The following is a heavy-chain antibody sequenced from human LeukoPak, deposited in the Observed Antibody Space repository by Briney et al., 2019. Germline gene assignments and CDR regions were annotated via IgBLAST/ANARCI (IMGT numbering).Heavy chain of an antibody. CDR2: ISSSSSYI. J-gene: IGHJ3*02. Sequence: GGSLRLSCAAPGFTFSSYSMNWVHQAPGKGLEWVSSISSSSSYIYYADSVKGRFTISRDNAKSSLYLQMNSLRAEDTAVYYCARDGIDAFDIWGQGTMVTVSP. D-gene: IGHD1-14*01. V-gene: IGHV3-21*01. CDR1: GFTFSSYS. CDR3: ARDGIDAFDI.